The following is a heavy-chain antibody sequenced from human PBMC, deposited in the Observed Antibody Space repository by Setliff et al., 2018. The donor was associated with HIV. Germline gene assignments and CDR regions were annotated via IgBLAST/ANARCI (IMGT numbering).Heavy chain of an antibody. D-gene: IGHD2-8*01. Sequence: GASVKVSCKASGYTFTSYAMHWVRQAPGQRLEWMGRVIPNGGATIYAQKFQGRVTMTRNTSISTVYMELRSLRSDDTAVYYCARVNDILLGYWVGYFDYWGQGTLVTVSS. CDR1: GYTFTSYA. V-gene: IGHV1-8*02. J-gene: IGHJ4*02. CDR2: VIPNGGAT. CDR3: ARVNDILLGYWVGYFDY.